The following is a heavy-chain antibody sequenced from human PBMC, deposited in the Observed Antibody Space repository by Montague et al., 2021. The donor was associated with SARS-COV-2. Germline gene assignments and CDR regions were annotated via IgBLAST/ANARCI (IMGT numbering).Heavy chain of an antibody. CDR1: NVSINNYS. CDR2: IYISGTT. V-gene: IGHV4-59*01. Sequence: SETLSLTCTVSNVSINNYSRGWIRQPPGKGQEWVGLIYISGTTDYNPNLRSRVTVSMDTARSQYPLKLKSVTAADTAMYYCAADDEPGRPDDFDYWGRGILVTVSS. CDR3: AADDEPGRPDDFDY. J-gene: IGHJ4*02.